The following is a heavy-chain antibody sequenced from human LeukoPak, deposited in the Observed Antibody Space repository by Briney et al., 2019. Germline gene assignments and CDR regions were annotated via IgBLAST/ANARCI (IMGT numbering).Heavy chain of an antibody. D-gene: IGHD1-1*01. Sequence: GGSLRLSCAASGFTFSSYSMNWVRQAPGKGLEWVSGISWNSGSIGYADSVKGRFTISRDNAKNSLYLQMNSLRAEDTALYYCAKDIDWNDMGYFDYWGQGTLVTVSS. V-gene: IGHV3-9*01. J-gene: IGHJ4*02. CDR1: GFTFSSYS. CDR3: AKDIDWNDMGYFDY. CDR2: ISWNSGSI.